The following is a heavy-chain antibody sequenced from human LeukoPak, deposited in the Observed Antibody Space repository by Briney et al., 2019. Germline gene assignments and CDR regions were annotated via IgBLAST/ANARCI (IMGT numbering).Heavy chain of an antibody. Sequence: GGSLRLSCAASGFTVSSNYMSWVRQAPGKGLEWVSVIYSGDSTYYADSVKGRFTISRDNSKNTLYLQMNSLRAEDTAVYYCARDQTVPPGDAFDIWGQGTMVTVSS. CDR3: ARDQTVPPGDAFDI. J-gene: IGHJ3*02. CDR2: IYSGDST. CDR1: GFTVSSNY. D-gene: IGHD4-17*01. V-gene: IGHV3-53*01.